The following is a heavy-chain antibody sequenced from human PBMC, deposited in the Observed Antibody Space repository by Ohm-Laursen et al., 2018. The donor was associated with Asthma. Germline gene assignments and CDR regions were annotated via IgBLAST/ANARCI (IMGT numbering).Heavy chain of an antibody. CDR3: AVRTTSAGFDV. CDR2: ITSYSSTT. Sequence: GSLRLSCAAFGFTFGSYSMNWVRQAPGKGLEWVSYITSYSSTTYYADSVKGRFTISRDNAKNSLYLQMNSLRAQDTAVYYCAVRTTSAGFDVWGQGTTVTVSS. J-gene: IGHJ6*02. V-gene: IGHV3-48*01. D-gene: IGHD1-1*01. CDR1: GFTFGSYS.